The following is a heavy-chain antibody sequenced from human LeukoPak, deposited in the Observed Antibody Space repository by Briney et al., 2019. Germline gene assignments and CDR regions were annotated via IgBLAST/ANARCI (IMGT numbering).Heavy chain of an antibody. CDR1: GYTFTGYY. CDR2: ISPNSGGT. V-gene: IGHV1-2*02. J-gene: IGHJ4*02. D-gene: IGHD3-16*01. CDR3: ARDSLGILDFDY. Sequence: ASVKVSCKASGYTFTGYYMHWVRQAPGQGLEWMGWISPNSGGTNYAQKFQGRVTMTRDTSISTTYMELSRMRSDDTAVYYCARDSLGILDFDYWGQGTLVTVSS.